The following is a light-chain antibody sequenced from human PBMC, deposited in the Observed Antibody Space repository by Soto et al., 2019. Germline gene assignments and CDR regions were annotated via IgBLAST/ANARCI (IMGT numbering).Light chain of an antibody. J-gene: IGLJ1*01. CDR1: SGDVGGYNY. CDR2: EVN. CDR3: SSHAGSKRV. Sequence: QSVLTQPPSASGSPGQSVTISCTGTSGDVGGYNYVSWYQQHPGKAPKLMIYEVNKRPSGVPDRFSGSKSGNTASLTVSGLQAEDEGDYYCSSHAGSKRVFGTGTKVTVL. V-gene: IGLV2-8*01.